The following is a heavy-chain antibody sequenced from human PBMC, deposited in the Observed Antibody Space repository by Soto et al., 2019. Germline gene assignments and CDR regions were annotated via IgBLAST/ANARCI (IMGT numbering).Heavy chain of an antibody. D-gene: IGHD6-6*01. CDR3: AKGEAEKPYSSSFWFDP. J-gene: IGHJ5*02. CDR2: ISWNSGSI. Sequence: SLRLSCAASGFTFDDYAMHWVRQAPGKGLERVSGISWNSGSIGYADSVKGRFTISRDNAKNSLYPQMNSLRAEDTALYYCAKGEAEKPYSSSFWFDPWGQGTLVTVSS. V-gene: IGHV3-9*01. CDR1: GFTFDDYA.